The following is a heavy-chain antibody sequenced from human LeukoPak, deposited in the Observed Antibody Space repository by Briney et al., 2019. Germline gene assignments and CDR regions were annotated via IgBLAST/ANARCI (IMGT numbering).Heavy chain of an antibody. Sequence: GESLTLFCSASGFTLNTLWVSYPAQATGKALECVANIKQDGNEKYYLPSVKGHFTSSNDNDKNSLHLQLYSLRAEDTAAYYCARWGTYRSIWLAAFDMWGQGTMVTVSS. CDR2: IKQDGNEK. V-gene: IGHV3-7*05. D-gene: IGHD3-16*02. J-gene: IGHJ3*02. CDR1: GFTLNTLW. CDR3: ARWGTYRSIWLAAFDM.